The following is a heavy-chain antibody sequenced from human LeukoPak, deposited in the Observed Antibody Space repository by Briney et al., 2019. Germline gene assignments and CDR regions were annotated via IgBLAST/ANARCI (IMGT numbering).Heavy chain of an antibody. V-gene: IGHV1-8*01. CDR2: MNPNSGNT. CDR1: GYTFTSYD. J-gene: IGHJ3*02. CDR3: ARVRGYYSADAFDI. Sequence: GASVKVSYKASGYTFTSYDINWVRQATGQGLEWMGWMNPNSGNTGYAQKFQGRVTMTRNTSISTAYMELSSLRSEDTAVYYCARVRGYYSADAFDIWGQGTMVTVSS. D-gene: IGHD3-22*01.